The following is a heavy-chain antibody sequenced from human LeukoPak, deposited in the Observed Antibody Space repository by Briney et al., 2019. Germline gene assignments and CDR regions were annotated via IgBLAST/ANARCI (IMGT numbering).Heavy chain of an antibody. CDR2: INPNSGGT. D-gene: IGHD6-13*01. CDR3: ARGPQKYSSSWYTFDP. Sequence: ASVKVSCTASGYTFTGYYMHWVRQAPGQGLEWMGWINPNSGGTNYAQKFQGRVTMTRDTSISTAYMELSRLRSDDTAVYYCARGPQKYSSSWYTFDPWGQGTLVTVSS. CDR1: GYTFTGYY. J-gene: IGHJ5*02. V-gene: IGHV1-2*02.